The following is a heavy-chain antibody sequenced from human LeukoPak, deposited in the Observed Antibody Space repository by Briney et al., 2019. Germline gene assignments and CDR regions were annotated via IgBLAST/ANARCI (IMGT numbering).Heavy chain of an antibody. J-gene: IGHJ5*02. V-gene: IGHV4-34*12. CDR1: AGSSSGNY. CDR3: ARARTTVTFFSKNWFDP. CDR2: IIHSGST. D-gene: IGHD4-17*01. Sequence: SETLSLTCAVYAGSSSGNYWSWIRQPPGKGLEWIGEIIHSGSTNYNPSLTSRVTISVDTSKNQFSLKLSSVTAADTAVYYFARARTTVTFFSKNWFDPWGQGTLVTVSS.